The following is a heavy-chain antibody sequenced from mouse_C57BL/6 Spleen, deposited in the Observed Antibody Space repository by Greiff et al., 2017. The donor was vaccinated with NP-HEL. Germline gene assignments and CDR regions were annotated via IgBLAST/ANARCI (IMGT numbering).Heavy chain of an antibody. J-gene: IGHJ2*01. D-gene: IGHD4-1*01. V-gene: IGHV2-4*01. Sequence: QVQLKESGPGLVQPSQSLSITCTVSGFSLTSYGVHWVRQPPGKGLEWLGVIWSGGSTDYYAAFISRLSISKDNSKSRVFFKKNSLQADETVIYYCATGTGYFDYWGQGTTLTVSS. CDR2: IWSGGST. CDR3: ATGTGYFDY. CDR1: GFSLTSYG.